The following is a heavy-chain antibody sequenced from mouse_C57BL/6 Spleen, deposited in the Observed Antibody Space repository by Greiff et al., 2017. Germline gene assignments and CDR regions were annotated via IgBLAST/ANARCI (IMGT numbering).Heavy chain of an antibody. J-gene: IGHJ2*01. CDR2: IHPNSGST. CDR3: ARGSRTGGDY. Sequence: QVQLQQPGAELVKPGASVKLSCKASGYTFTSYWMHWVKQRPGQGLEWIGMIHPNSGSTNYNEKCKSKATLTVDKSSSTAYMQLSSLTSEDAADCYCARGSRTGGDYWGQGTTVTVSS. V-gene: IGHV1-64*01. CDR1: GYTFTSYW. D-gene: IGHD1-1*02.